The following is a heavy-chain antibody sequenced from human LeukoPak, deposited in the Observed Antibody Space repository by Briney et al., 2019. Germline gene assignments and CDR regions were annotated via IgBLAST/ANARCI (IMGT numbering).Heavy chain of an antibody. CDR3: AKVRAPYYYGSSGYGGGAFDL. Sequence: GGSLRLSCAASGFSFPMYALSWVRQAPEKGLEWVPSISGGGRGTYYTDSVRGRFTISRDDSKNTVYLQMDSLRVEDTAGYYCAKVRAPYYYGSSGYGGGAFDLWGQGTMVTVSS. D-gene: IGHD3-22*01. V-gene: IGHV3-23*01. CDR2: ISGGGRGT. CDR1: GFSFPMYA. J-gene: IGHJ3*01.